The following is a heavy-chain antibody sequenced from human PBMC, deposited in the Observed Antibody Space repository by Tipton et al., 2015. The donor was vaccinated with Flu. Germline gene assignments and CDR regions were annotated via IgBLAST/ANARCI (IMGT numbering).Heavy chain of an antibody. CDR3: ARHPPRSY. V-gene: IGHV4-34*01. Sequence: TLSLTCAVYGGSFSGYYWSWNRQPPGKGLEWIGEINHSGSTNYNPSLKSRVTISVDTSKNQFSLKLSSVTAADTAVYYCARHPPRSYWGQGTLVTVSS. CDR2: INHSGST. CDR1: GGSFSGYY. J-gene: IGHJ4*02.